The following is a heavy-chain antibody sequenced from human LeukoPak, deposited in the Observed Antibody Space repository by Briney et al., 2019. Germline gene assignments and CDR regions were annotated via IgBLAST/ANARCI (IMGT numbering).Heavy chain of an antibody. V-gene: IGHV3-30*04. CDR2: ISYDGSNK. Sequence: SAGSLRLSCAASGFTFSHYAMHWVRQAPGKGLEWVAVISYDGSNKYYADSVKGRFTISRDNSKNTLHLQMNSLRSEDTAVYYCARGMGGTWVGNWFDPWGQGTLVTVSS. CDR1: GFTFSHYA. D-gene: IGHD1-26*01. CDR3: ARGMGGTWVGNWFDP. J-gene: IGHJ5*02.